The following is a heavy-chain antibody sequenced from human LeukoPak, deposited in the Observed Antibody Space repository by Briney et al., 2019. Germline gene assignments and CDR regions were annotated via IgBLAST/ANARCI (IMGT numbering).Heavy chain of an antibody. CDR3: ARAKRYYYDSSGPNAFDI. CDR1: GGTFSSYA. J-gene: IGHJ3*02. CDR2: IIPILGIA. D-gene: IGHD3-22*01. V-gene: IGHV1-69*04. Sequence: SVKVSCKASGGTFSSYAISWVRQAPGQGLEWMGRIIPILGIANYAQKFQGRVTITADKSTSTAYMELSSLRSEDTAVYYRARAKRYYYDSSGPNAFDIWGQGTMVTVSS.